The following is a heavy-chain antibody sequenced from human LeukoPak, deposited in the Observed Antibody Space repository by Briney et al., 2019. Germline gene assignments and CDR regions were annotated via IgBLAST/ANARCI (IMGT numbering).Heavy chain of an antibody. CDR1: GFTFSSYA. CDR2: ISYDGSNK. Sequence: PGRSLRLSCAASGFTFSSYAMHWVRQAPGKGLEWVAVISYDGSNKYYADSAKGRFTISRDNSKNTLYLQMNNLRADDTAVYYCAKKGQADDNGKPDWGQGTLVTVSS. V-gene: IGHV3-30-3*01. D-gene: IGHD1-1*01. J-gene: IGHJ4*02. CDR3: AKKGQADDNGKPD.